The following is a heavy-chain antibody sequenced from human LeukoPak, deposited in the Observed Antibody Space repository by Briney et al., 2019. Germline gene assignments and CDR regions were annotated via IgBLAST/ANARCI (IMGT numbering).Heavy chain of an antibody. V-gene: IGHV3-74*01. J-gene: IGHJ4*02. Sequence: GGSLRLSCAASGNYWMHWVRQAPGKGLVWVSHINSDGSWTSYADSVKGRFTISKDNAKNTVYLRMNNLRVEDTAVYYCVSFYETYWGRGTLVTVSS. D-gene: IGHD2-2*01. CDR3: VSFYETY. CDR1: GNYW. CDR2: INSDGSWT.